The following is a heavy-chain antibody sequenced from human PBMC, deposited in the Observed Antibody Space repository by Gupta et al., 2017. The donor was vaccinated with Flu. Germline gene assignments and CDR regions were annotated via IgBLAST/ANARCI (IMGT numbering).Heavy chain of an antibody. CDR3: ARCGGGCRPSSFDY. D-gene: IGHD2-15*01. Sequence: MTWVRQAPGQGLEWVANIGQDGSEKYFVDSVRGRFTFSRDNPKNSLYLQMNSLRVEDTAIYYCARCGGGCRPSSFDYWGQGTLVTVSS. V-gene: IGHV3-7*01. J-gene: IGHJ4*02. CDR2: IGQDGSEK.